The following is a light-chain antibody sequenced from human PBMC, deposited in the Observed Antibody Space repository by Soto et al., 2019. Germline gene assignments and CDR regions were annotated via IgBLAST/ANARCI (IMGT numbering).Light chain of an antibody. CDR2: DAS. J-gene: IGKJ4*01. CDR3: QQRSNWPPFT. V-gene: IGKV3-11*01. CDR1: QSVSSY. Sequence: EIVLTLSPATLSLSPGERATLSCRASQSVSSYLAWYQQKPGQAPRLLIYDASNRATGIPARFSGSGSGTDFTLTISSLEPEDFAVYYCQQRSNWPPFTFGGGTKVEIK.